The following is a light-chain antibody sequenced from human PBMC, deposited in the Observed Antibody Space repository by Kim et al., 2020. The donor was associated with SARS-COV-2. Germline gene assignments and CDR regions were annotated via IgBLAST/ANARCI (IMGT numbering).Light chain of an antibody. CDR1: QSISSN. Sequence: EIVMTQSPATLSVSPGERATLSCRASQSISSNLAWYQQKPGQAPRLLIYDTSTRATGIPARFSGSGSGTEFTLTISSLQSEDFVVYYCQQYDNWPPERTFGQGTKVDIK. CDR3: QQYDNWPPERT. V-gene: IGKV3-15*01. J-gene: IGKJ1*01. CDR2: DTS.